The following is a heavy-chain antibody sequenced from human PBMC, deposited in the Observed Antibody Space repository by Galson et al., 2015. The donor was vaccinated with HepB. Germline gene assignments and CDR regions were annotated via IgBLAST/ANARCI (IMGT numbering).Heavy chain of an antibody. CDR3: ARIGLLLHPDAFDI. V-gene: IGHV3-7*01. CDR2: INRDGSEK. CDR1: IFSFSGHW. Sequence: SLRLSCAASIFSFSGHWMTWVRQAPGKRLEWVANINRDGSEKFYADSVKGRFTISRDNAKNSLYLQMNSLRAEDTAVYYCARIGLLLHPDAFDIWGQGTMVTVSS. J-gene: IGHJ3*02. D-gene: IGHD2-2*01.